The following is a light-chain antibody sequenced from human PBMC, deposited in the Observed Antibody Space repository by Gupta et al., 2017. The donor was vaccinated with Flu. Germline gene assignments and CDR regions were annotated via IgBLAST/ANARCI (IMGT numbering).Light chain of an antibody. CDR2: INN. CDR3: AAWDDAGGGLL. CDR1: FANVGSDY. V-gene: IGLV1-47*02. J-gene: IGLJ2*01. Sequence: RAAITCRGSFANVGSDYIDWYQHVPRPAPNLLIYINNRRRAAAPARFSASRSDTSATIAITGLQAEDEGVYYCAAWDDAGGGLLFGGGTRLTVL.